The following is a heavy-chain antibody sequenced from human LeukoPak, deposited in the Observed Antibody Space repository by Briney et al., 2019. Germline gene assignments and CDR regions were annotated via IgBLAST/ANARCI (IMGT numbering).Heavy chain of an antibody. CDR1: GGSISSYY. V-gene: IGHV4-4*07. J-gene: IGHJ6*03. Sequence: SETLSLTCTVSGGSISSYYWSWIRQPAGKGLEWIGRIYTSGSTNYNPSLKSRVTMSVDTSKNQFSLKLSSVTAADTAVYYCAASAYYYGSGSSKRHYYYYMDVWGKGTTVTISS. D-gene: IGHD3-10*01. CDR3: AASAYYYGSGSSKRHYYYYMDV. CDR2: IYTSGST.